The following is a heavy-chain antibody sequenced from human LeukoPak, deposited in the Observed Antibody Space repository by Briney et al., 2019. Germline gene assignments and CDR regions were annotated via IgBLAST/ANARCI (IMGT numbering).Heavy chain of an antibody. CDR2: IYYSGST. CDR1: GGSISSYY. Sequence: SSETLSLTCTVSGGSISSYYWNWIRRPPGKGLEWIGYIYYSGSTNYNPSLKSRVTMSVDTSKNQFSLKLSSVTAADTAVYYCASSYSGSYNDAFDIWGQGIMVTVSS. CDR3: ASSYSGSYNDAFDI. J-gene: IGHJ3*02. D-gene: IGHD1-26*01. V-gene: IGHV4-59*01.